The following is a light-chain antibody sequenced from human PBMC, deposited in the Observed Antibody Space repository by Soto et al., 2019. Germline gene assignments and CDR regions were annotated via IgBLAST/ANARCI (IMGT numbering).Light chain of an antibody. CDR2: EVS. J-gene: IGLJ1*01. CDR1: SSDVGGYIY. CDR3: SSYTSSSSRV. V-gene: IGLV2-14*01. Sequence: QSVLAQPASVSGYPGQAITISCTGTSSDVGGYIYVSWYQLHPGKAPKLMIYEVSNRPSGVSNRFSGSKSGNTASLTISGLQAEDEADYYCSSYTSSSSRVFGTGTKVTVL.